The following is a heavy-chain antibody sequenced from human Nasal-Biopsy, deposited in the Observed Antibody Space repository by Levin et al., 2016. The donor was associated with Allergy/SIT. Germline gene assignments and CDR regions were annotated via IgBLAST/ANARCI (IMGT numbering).Heavy chain of an antibody. Sequence: GESLKISCAGSGFTFSHAWMSWVRQPPGKGLEWVGRITSKTDGETADYAAPVKGRFTVSRDDSRNSLYLQMNSLKTEDTAVYYCTTEGLAAPGNQNHYWGQGTLVTVSS. V-gene: IGHV3-15*01. CDR1: GFTFSHAW. J-gene: IGHJ4*02. CDR3: TTEGLAAPGNQNHY. D-gene: IGHD6-13*01. CDR2: ITSKTDGETA.